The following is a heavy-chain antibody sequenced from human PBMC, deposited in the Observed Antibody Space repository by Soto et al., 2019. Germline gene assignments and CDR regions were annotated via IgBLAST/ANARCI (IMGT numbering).Heavy chain of an antibody. CDR2: ISGSGST. CDR1: GGSVSSGGDY. Sequence: SETLSLTCTFSGGSVSSGGDYWSWIRQSPGKGLEWIGYISGSGSTGYNPSLKNRLTMSVDRSKNQFTLRLTSVTAADTAVYFCATESGSTYGYFDYWGQGTQVTVS. CDR3: ATESGSTYGYFDY. D-gene: IGHD5-18*01. V-gene: IGHV4-30-4*01. J-gene: IGHJ4*02.